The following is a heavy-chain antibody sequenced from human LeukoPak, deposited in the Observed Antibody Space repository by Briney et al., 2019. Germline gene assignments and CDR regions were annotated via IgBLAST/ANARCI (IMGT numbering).Heavy chain of an antibody. CDR1: GGSIRSYY. CDR2: IYYSGST. CDR3: AREAYSSAWYLDY. J-gene: IGHJ4*02. V-gene: IGHV4-59*01. D-gene: IGHD6-19*01. Sequence: SETLSLTCTVSGGSIRSYYWSWIRQPPGKGLEWIGYIYYSGSTVYKPSLESRVTISVDTSKNQFSLEVRSVTAADTAVYYCAREAYSSAWYLDYWSQGTLVTVSS.